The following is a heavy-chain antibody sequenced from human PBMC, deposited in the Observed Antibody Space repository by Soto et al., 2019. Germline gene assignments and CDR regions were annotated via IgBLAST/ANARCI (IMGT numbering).Heavy chain of an antibody. CDR2: IIPIFGTA. J-gene: IGHJ5*02. V-gene: IGHV1-69*12. D-gene: IGHD1-26*01. Sequence: QVQLVQSGAEVKQPGSSVKVSCKASGGTFSSYAISWVRQAPGQGLEWMGGIIPIFGTANYAQKFQGRVTITADESTSTAYMELSSLRSEDTAVDYWAPCALYRWWFDPWGQGTLVTVSS. CDR1: GGTFSSYA. CDR3: APCALYRWWFDP.